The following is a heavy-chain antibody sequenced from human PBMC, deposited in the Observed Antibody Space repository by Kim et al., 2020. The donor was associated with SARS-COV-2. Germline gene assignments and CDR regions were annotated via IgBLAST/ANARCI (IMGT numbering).Heavy chain of an antibody. V-gene: IGHV3-15*01. J-gene: IGHJ4*02. D-gene: IGHD2-15*01. CDR3: TTFPYCSGGSCYSFDY. Sequence: GGSLRLSCAASGFTFSNAWMSWVRQAPGKGLEWVGRIKSKTDGGTTDYAAPVKGRFTISRDDSKNTLYLQMNSLKTEDTAVYYCTTFPYCSGGSCYSFDYWGQGTLVTVSA. CDR1: GFTFSNAW. CDR2: IKSKTDGGTT.